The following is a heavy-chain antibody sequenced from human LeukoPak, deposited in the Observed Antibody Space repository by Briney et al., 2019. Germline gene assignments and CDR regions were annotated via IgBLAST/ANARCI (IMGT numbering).Heavy chain of an antibody. Sequence: PGGSLRLSCAASGFTFSNFWMHWVRQAPGKGLVWVALIYGDGSFARYADSAKGRFTISRDNSKDTLFLQLNSLTAADTAMYFCAKASVAIPQYCNSWGQGTLVTVSS. CDR3: AKASVAIPQYCNS. D-gene: IGHD2-2*02. CDR2: IYGDGSFA. V-gene: IGHV3-74*01. CDR1: GFTFSNFW. J-gene: IGHJ5*02.